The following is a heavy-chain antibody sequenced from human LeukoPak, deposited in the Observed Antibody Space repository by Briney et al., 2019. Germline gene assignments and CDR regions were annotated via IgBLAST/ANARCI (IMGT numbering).Heavy chain of an antibody. D-gene: IGHD5-12*01. CDR2: IYYSGST. CDR3: ARVFSGYDFDY. V-gene: IGHV4-61*01. J-gene: IGHJ4*02. Sequence: SETLSLTCTVSGGSIGSSSYYWSWIRQPPGKGLEWIGYIYYSGSTNYNPSLKSRVTISVDTSKNQFSLKLSSVTAADTAVYYCARVFSGYDFDYWGQGTLVTVSS. CDR1: GGSIGSSSYY.